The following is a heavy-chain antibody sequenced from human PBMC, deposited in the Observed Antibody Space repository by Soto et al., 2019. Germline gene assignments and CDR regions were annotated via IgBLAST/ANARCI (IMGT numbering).Heavy chain of an antibody. D-gene: IGHD4-17*01. Sequence: EVQLLESGGGLVQPGGSLRLSCAASGFTFSSYAMSWVRQAPGKGLEWVSAISGSGGSTYYADSVKGRFTISRDNSKNTLYLQMNSLRPENKAVYYCAKDPHDYGDYPLYFDYWGQGTLVTVSS. CDR2: ISGSGGST. CDR1: GFTFSSYA. V-gene: IGHV3-23*01. CDR3: AKDPHDYGDYPLYFDY. J-gene: IGHJ4*02.